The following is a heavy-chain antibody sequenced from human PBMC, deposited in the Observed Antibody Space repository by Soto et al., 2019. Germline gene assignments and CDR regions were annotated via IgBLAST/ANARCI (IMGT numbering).Heavy chain of an antibody. CDR3: AREFPYYVSSDSYLDY. V-gene: IGHV4-4*02. CDR2: IYHSGST. Sequence: LSLTCAVSGGSISSSNWWSWVRQPPGKGLEWIGEIYHSGSTNYNPSLKSRVTISVDKSKNQFSLHLNSVTPEDTAVYYCAREFPYYVSSDSYLDYWGQGALVTVSS. CDR1: GGSISSSNW. D-gene: IGHD3-16*01. J-gene: IGHJ4*02.